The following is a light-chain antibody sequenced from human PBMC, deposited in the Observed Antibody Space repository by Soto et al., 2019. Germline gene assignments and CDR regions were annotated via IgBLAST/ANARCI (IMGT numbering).Light chain of an antibody. CDR3: QSYDSIRSLPYV. Sequence: QSVLTQPPSVSGAPGQRVSISCTGSSSNIGAGYDVHWYQHLPGTAPKLLIYANNNRPSGVPDRFSGSKSGTSASLAITGLQAEDVADYYCQSYDSIRSLPYVCGNETKVTVL. CDR1: SSNIGAGYD. CDR2: ANN. V-gene: IGLV1-40*01. J-gene: IGLJ1*01.